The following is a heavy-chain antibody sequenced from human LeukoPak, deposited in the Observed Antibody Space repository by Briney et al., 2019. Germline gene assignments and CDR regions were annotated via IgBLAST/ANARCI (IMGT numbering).Heavy chain of an antibody. Sequence: SETLSLTCTVSGGSISSYYWSWIRQPPGKGLEWIGYIYYSGSTNYNPSLKSRVTISLDTSKNQFSLKLSSVSAADTAVYFCARGPAMVRGVLIPYGMDVWGQGTTVTVSS. J-gene: IGHJ6*02. V-gene: IGHV4-59*12. CDR3: ARGPAMVRGVLIPYGMDV. CDR2: IYYSGST. D-gene: IGHD3-10*01. CDR1: GGSISSYY.